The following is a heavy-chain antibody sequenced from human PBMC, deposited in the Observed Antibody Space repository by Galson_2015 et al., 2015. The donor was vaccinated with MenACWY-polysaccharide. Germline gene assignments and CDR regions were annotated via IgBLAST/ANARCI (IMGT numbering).Heavy chain of an antibody. V-gene: IGHV3-30-3*01. J-gene: IGHJ6*02. CDR1: GFTFTSYA. D-gene: IGHD3-22*01. CDR2: ISYDGSNK. CDR3: ARDHCDRSRCYGMDV. Sequence: SLRLSCAASGFTFTSYAMHWVRQAPGKGLEWVTVISYDGSNKYYADSVKGRFTISRDNSKNTLYLQMDSLRAEDTAVHYCARDHCDRSRCYGMDVWGQGTTVTVSS.